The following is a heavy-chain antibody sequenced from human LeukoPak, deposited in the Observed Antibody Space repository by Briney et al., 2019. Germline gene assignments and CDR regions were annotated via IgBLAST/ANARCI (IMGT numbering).Heavy chain of an antibody. V-gene: IGHV3-21*04. J-gene: IGHJ4*02. CDR2: ISDSSSYT. CDR1: RFIFSSYN. Sequence: GGSLRLSCAASRFIFSSYNMNWVRQAPGKGLEWVSYISDSSSYTYYADSVKGRFTISRDNAKNSLYLQMNSLRAEDTAVYYCASRYSSSCFDYWGQGTLVTVSS. CDR3: ASRYSSSCFDY. D-gene: IGHD6-13*01.